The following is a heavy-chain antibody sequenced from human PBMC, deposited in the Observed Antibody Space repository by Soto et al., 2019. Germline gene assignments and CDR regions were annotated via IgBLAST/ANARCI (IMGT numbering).Heavy chain of an antibody. CDR1: GYTFTSYY. V-gene: IGHV1-46*01. J-gene: IGHJ6*02. CDR2: INPNDGST. CDR3: AREKRGGMDV. Sequence: QVQLVQSGAEVKKPGASVKVSCKASGYTFTSYYMHWVRQAPGQGLEWMGKINPNDGSTSYTQKFQGRVTMTRDTSTSTVYMELSSLRSEDTAVYYCAREKRGGMDVWGQGTTVTVSS.